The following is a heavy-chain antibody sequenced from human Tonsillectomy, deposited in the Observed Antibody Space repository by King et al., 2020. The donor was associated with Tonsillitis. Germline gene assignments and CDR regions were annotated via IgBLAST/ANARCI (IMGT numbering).Heavy chain of an antibody. CDR2: IRYAGSIK. CDR3: AKMTNSEAGTGEEIDY. D-gene: IGHD6-19*01. Sequence: VQLVESGGGVVQPGGSLRLSCAASGFTFSSYGMHWVRQAPGKGLEWVAFIRYAGSIKYYADYVKGRFTISRDNSKKTLYLEMNSLRAEDTAVYYCAKMTNSEAGTGEEIDYWGQGTLVTVSS. CDR1: GFTFSSYG. J-gene: IGHJ4*02. V-gene: IGHV3-30*02.